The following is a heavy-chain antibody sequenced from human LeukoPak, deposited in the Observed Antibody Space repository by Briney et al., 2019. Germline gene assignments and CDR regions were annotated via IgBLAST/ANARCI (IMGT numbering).Heavy chain of an antibody. Sequence: ASVKVSCKASGYTFTSYYMHWVRQAPGQGLEWMGWINPNSGGTNYAQKFQGRVTMTRDTSISTAYMELSRLRSDDTAVYYCARDGSLRFGELWYDYWGQGTLVTVSS. J-gene: IGHJ4*02. CDR1: GYTFTSYY. V-gene: IGHV1-2*02. CDR2: INPNSGGT. CDR3: ARDGSLRFGELWYDY. D-gene: IGHD3-10*01.